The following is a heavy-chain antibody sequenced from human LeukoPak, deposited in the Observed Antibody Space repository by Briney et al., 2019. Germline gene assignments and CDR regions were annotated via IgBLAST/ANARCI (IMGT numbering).Heavy chain of an antibody. CDR1: GYTFVAYF. CDR3: VRDAKLWVGDFTFYFDF. V-gene: IGHV1-2*02. CDR2: INPNNGDT. Sequence: GASVKVSCKASGYTFVAYFMHWVRQAPGEGLEWMGWINPNNGDTKSAQTFQGRVTMTRDTSTTTVYMELSRLTSDDTAVYFCVRDAKLWVGDFTFYFDFWGQGSLVTVSS. D-gene: IGHD3-10*01. J-gene: IGHJ4*02.